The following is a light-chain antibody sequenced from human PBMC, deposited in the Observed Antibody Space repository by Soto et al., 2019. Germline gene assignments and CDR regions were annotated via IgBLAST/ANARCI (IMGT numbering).Light chain of an antibody. CDR2: GNS. V-gene: IGLV1-40*01. Sequence: QSVRTQPPSLSGAPGQRVTISCTGSSSNIGAGYDVHWYPQLPGTAPKLLIYGNSNRPSGVPDRFSGSKSGTSASLAITGLQAEDEADYYCQSYDSSLSGYVFGTGTKVTVL. CDR3: QSYDSSLSGYV. CDR1: SSNIGAGYD. J-gene: IGLJ1*01.